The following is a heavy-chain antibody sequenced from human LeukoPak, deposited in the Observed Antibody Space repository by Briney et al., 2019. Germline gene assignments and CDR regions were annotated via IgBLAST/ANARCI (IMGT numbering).Heavy chain of an antibody. J-gene: IGHJ4*02. V-gene: IGHV3-11*01. D-gene: IGHD3-22*01. CDR1: GFTFSDYY. Sequence: PGGSLRLSCAASGFTFSDYYMSWIRLAPGKGLEWVSYISRSGSTIYYADSVKGRFTISRDNAKNSLYLQMNSLRAEDTALYYCAKQKHGTDSSGYLSGGFDYWGQGTLVTVSS. CDR3: AKQKHGTDSSGYLSGGFDY. CDR2: ISRSGSTI.